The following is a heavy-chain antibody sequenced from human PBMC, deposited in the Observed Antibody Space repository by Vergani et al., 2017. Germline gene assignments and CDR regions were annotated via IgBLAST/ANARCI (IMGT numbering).Heavy chain of an antibody. CDR1: GGSISSGDYY. D-gene: IGHD3-22*01. Sequence: QVQLQESGPGLVKPSHTLSLTCTVSGGSISSGDYYWSWIRQPPGKGLEWIGYIYYSGSTYYNPSLKSRVTISVDTSKNQFSLKLSSVTAADTAVYYCARESNYYDSSGYYHKYFQHWGQGTLVTVSS. V-gene: IGHV4-30-4*01. J-gene: IGHJ1*01. CDR3: ARESNYYDSSGYYHKYFQH. CDR2: IYYSGST.